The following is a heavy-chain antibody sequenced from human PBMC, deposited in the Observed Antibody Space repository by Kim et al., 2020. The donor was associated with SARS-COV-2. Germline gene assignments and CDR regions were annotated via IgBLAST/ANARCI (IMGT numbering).Heavy chain of an antibody. CDR2: IKQDGSEK. J-gene: IGHJ2*01. CDR3: ARDTEYYDILTIGWYFDL. D-gene: IGHD3-9*01. V-gene: IGHV3-7*01. CDR1: GFTFSSYW. Sequence: GGSLRLSCAASGFTFSSYWMSWVHQAPGKGLEWVANIKQDGSEKYYVDSVKGRFTISRDNAKNSLYLQMNSLRAEDTAVYYCARDTEYYDILTIGWYFDLWGRGTLVTVSS.